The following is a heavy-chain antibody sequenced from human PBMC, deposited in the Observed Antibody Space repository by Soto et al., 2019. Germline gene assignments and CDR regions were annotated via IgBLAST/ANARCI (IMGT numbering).Heavy chain of an antibody. Sequence: EVQLLESGGTLVQPGGSLRLSCATSGFTFSIYAMTWVRQAPGKGLEWVSCINNSGDSTHYADSVKGRFTISRDNSTNTLYLQMSSLRGEDTAVYVCAKGAWGGVHWGQGTLVTVSS. CDR1: GFTFSIYA. D-gene: IGHD3-16*01. CDR3: AKGAWGGVH. J-gene: IGHJ1*01. CDR2: INNSGDST. V-gene: IGHV3-23*01.